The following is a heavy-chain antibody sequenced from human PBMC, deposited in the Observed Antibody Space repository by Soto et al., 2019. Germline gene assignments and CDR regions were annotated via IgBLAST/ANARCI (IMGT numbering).Heavy chain of an antibody. CDR2: IIPISGRT. CDR1: GGTFSSLG. Sequence: QVQLLQSGAEGKRPGSSVKVSCEASGGTFSSLGFTWVRQAPGHGLEWMGGIIPISGRTTFAQKLQGRVTIAADESTRATYMALTTLTSDDTAMYYGATRGTQGRWLVVADYWGQGTLVTVSS. J-gene: IGHJ4*02. V-gene: IGHV1-69*01. D-gene: IGHD6-19*01. CDR3: ATRGTQGRWLVVADY.